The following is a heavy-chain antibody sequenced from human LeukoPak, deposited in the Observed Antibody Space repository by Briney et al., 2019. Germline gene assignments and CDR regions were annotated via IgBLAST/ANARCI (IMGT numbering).Heavy chain of an antibody. CDR1: GYRFTNYW. CDR3: ARLPGIVATIERYFDY. D-gene: IGHD5-12*01. CDR2: IYPGDSDT. V-gene: IGHV5-51*01. Sequence: GESLKISCKGSGYRFTNYWIGWVRQMPGKGLEWMGIIYPGDSDTRYSPSFQGQVTTSADKSISTAYLQWSSLKASDTAMYYCARLPGIVATIERYFDYWGQGTLVTVSS. J-gene: IGHJ4*02.